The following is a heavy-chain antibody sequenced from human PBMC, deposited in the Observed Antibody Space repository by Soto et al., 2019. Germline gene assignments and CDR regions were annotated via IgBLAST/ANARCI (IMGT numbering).Heavy chain of an antibody. V-gene: IGHV3-74*01. D-gene: IGHD4-17*01. CDR3: ARDPRHLRLDP. J-gene: IGHJ5*02. Sequence: EGQLVESGGGSVQPGGSLRLSCAASGFTFSGYWMYWVRQSPGKGLVWVSRIDGDGTSTGYADSVKGRFTISRDNAKNTLYLQMNRLRAEETAVYSCARDPRHLRLDPGGLGSLVTGSS. CDR2: IDGDGTST. CDR1: GFTFSGYW.